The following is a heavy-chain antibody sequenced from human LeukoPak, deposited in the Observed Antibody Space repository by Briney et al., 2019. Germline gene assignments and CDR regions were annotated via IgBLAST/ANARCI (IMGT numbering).Heavy chain of an antibody. CDR3: ARSNDDFWSGYYIDY. Sequence: ASVKVSCKASGYSFNMYGISWVRQAPGQGLEWMGWISAYNGNTNYAQKLQGRVTMTTDTSTSTAYMELRSLRSDDTAVYYCARSNDDFWSGYYIDYWGQGTLVTVSS. CDR2: ISAYNGNT. V-gene: IGHV1-18*01. J-gene: IGHJ4*02. CDR1: GYSFNMYG. D-gene: IGHD3-3*01.